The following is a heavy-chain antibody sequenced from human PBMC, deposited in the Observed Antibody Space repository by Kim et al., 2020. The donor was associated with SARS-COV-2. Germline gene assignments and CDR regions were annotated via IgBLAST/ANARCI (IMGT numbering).Heavy chain of an antibody. CDR1: GGTFSSYT. Sequence: SVKVSCKASGGTFSSYTISWVRQAPGQGLEWMGRIIPILGIANYAQKFQGRVTITADKSTSTAYMELSSLRSEDTAVYYCARDGEMATIFGLDYYYGMDVWGQGTTVTVSS. V-gene: IGHV1-69*04. D-gene: IGHD3-9*01. CDR2: IIPILGIA. J-gene: IGHJ6*02. CDR3: ARDGEMATIFGLDYYYGMDV.